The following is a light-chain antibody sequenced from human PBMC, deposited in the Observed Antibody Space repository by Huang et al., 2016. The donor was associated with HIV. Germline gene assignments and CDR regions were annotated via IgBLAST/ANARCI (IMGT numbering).Light chain of an antibody. CDR2: WAS. CDR1: QTVLDSSNNKND. CDR3: HQYYDTPYS. V-gene: IGKV4-1*01. Sequence: DIVMTPSPDSLAVSLGERATINCKSSQTVLDSSNNKNDLAWYQQKPGQPPKLLIYWASSRESRVPDRVSGSGSGTDFTLTISSLQAEDVAVYYCHQYYDTPYSFGQGTKLEIK. J-gene: IGKJ2*01.